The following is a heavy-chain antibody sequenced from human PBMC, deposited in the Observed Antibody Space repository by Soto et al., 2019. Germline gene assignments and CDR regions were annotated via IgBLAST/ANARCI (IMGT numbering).Heavy chain of an antibody. V-gene: IGHV1-69*04. CDR3: AREEDYYDSSGPAFDI. D-gene: IGHD3-22*01. J-gene: IGHJ3*02. CDR1: GGTFSSYT. Sequence: GASVKVSCKASGGTFSSYTISWVRQAPGQGLEWMGRIIPILGIANYAQKFQGRVTITADKSTSTAYMELSSLRSEDTAVYYCAREEDYYDSSGPAFDIWGQGTMVTV. CDR2: IIPILGIA.